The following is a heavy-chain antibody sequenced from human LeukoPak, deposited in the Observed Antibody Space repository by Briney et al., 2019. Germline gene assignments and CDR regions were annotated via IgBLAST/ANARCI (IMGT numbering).Heavy chain of an antibody. CDR3: ARGGSSGWFSNWFDP. J-gene: IGHJ5*02. D-gene: IGHD6-19*01. CDR2: INPNSGGT. V-gene: IGHV1-2*02. CDR1: GYTFTCYY. Sequence: VASVKVSCKASGYTFTCYYMHWVRRAPGQGFEWLGWINPNSGGTNYAQKFQGRVTMTRDTSISTAYMELSRLRSDDTAVYYCARGGSSGWFSNWFDPWGQGTLVTVSS.